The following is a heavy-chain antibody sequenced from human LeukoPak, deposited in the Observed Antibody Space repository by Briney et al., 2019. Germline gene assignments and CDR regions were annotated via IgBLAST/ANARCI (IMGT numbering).Heavy chain of an antibody. D-gene: IGHD2-2*01. V-gene: IGHV3-48*04. CDR2: ISSSSGNI. Sequence: EGSLRLSCAASGFTFSTYWMSWVRQAPGKGLEWVSYISSSSGNIYYADSVKGRFTISRDNAKNSLYLQMNSLRAEDTAVYYCARPYCSSTSCLPYYFGMDVWGQGTTVAVSS. J-gene: IGHJ6*02. CDR1: GFTFSTYW. CDR3: ARPYCSSTSCLPYYFGMDV.